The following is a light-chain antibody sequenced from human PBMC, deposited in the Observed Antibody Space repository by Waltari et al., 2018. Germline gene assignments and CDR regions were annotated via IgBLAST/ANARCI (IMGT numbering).Light chain of an antibody. J-gene: IGLJ7*01. CDR2: EDN. V-gene: IGLV6-57*01. CDR3: QSYDSSYPAV. CDR1: SGSIASSY. Sequence: NFMLTQPHSVSESPGKTVTISCTRSSGSIASSYVQWFQQRPGSSPTTVIFEDNQRPSGVPYRFSGSSDSSSNSASLTISGLQTEDEADYYCQSYDSSYPAVFGGGTQLTVL.